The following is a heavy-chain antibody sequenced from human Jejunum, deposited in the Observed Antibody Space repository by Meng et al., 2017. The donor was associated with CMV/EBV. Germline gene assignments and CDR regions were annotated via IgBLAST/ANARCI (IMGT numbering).Heavy chain of an antibody. D-gene: IGHD5-24*01. CDR3: ARGFLNGYQPFDY. V-gene: IGHV1-69*12. J-gene: IGHJ4*02. CDR1: GGSVNNYA. Sequence: QVQLMQTGAAVKEPGSSMKVSCKSSGGSVNNYAFNWARQAPGQGLEWMGGIIAIFKTPNYTQKFQGRLTITADESTGTSYMELTSLTSEDTAVYYCARGFLNGYQPFDYWGQGTLVTVSS. CDR2: IIAIFKTP.